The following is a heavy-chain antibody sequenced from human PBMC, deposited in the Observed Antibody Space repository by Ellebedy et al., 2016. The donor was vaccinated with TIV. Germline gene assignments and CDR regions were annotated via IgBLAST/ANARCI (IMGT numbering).Heavy chain of an antibody. Sequence: ASVKVSCXASGYTFTGYYMHWVRQAPGQGLEWMGWINPNSGGTNYAQKFQGWVTMTRDTSISTAYMELSRLRSDDTAVYYCARGREYNHVLFKNQIGYYYGMDVWGQGTTVTVSS. CDR3: ARGREYNHVLFKNQIGYYYGMDV. D-gene: IGHD1-1*01. CDR1: GYTFTGYY. J-gene: IGHJ6*02. CDR2: INPNSGGT. V-gene: IGHV1-2*04.